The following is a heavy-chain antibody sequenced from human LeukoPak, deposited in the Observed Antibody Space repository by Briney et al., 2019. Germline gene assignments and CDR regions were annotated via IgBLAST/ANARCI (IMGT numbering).Heavy chain of an antibody. D-gene: IGHD6-19*01. CDR2: ISYDGSNK. CDR3: AKDLRSGWSYFDY. V-gene: IGHV3-30*18. J-gene: IGHJ4*02. CDR1: GFTFSSYG. Sequence: QPGRSLRLSCAASGFTFSSYGMHWVRQAPGKGLEWVAVISYDGSNKYYADSVKGRFTISRDNSKNTLYLQMNSLRAEDTAVYYCAKDLRSGWSYFDYWGQGTLVTVSS.